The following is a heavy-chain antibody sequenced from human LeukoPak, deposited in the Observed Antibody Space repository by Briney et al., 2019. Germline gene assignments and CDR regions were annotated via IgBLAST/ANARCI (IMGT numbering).Heavy chain of an antibody. CDR2: INPSGGST. V-gene: IGHV1-46*01. D-gene: IGHD2-2*01. Sequence: ASVKVSCKASGYTFTSYYMHWVRQAPGQGLEWMGIINPSGGSTSYAQKFQGRVTMTRDTSMSTVYMELSSLRSEDTAVCYCARDLYCSSTSCFYRGFDYWGQGTLVTVSS. CDR1: GYTFTSYY. J-gene: IGHJ4*02. CDR3: ARDLYCSSTSCFYRGFDY.